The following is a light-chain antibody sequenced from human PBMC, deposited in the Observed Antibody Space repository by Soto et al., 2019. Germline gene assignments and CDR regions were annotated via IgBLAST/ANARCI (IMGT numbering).Light chain of an antibody. Sequence: QSALTQPPSASGSPGQSVTISCTGTSSDVGGYNYVSWYQQDPGKAPKLMIYDVSKRPSGVPDRFSGSKSGNTASLTVSVLQAEDEAYYYCTSYAGSNSVRFGGGTKVTVL. CDR3: TSYAGSNSVR. J-gene: IGLJ2*01. CDR1: SSDVGGYNY. CDR2: DVS. V-gene: IGLV2-8*01.